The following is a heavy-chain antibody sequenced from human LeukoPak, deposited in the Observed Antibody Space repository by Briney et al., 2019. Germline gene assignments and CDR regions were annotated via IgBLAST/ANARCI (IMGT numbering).Heavy chain of an antibody. V-gene: IGHV4-39*01. CDR2: IYYSGST. J-gene: IGHJ4*02. D-gene: IGHD6-19*01. Sequence: SETLSLTCTVSGGSISSSSYYWGWIRQPPGKGLEWIGSIYYSGSTYYNPSLKSRVTISVDTSKNQFSLKLSSVTAADTAVYYCVRAAVAGTLIDYWGQGTLVTVSS. CDR3: VRAAVAGTLIDY. CDR1: GGSISSSSYY.